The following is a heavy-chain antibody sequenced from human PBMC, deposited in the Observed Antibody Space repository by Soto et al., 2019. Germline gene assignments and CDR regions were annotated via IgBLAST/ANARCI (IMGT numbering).Heavy chain of an antibody. CDR1: GGSISSYY. CDR2: IYYSGST. V-gene: IGHV4-59*08. CDR3: ARLYYYYYMDV. J-gene: IGHJ6*03. Sequence: SETLSLTCTVSGGSISSYYWSWIRQPPGKGLGWIGYIYYSGSTNYNPSLKSRVTISVDTSKNQFSLKLSSVTAADTAVYYCARLYYYYYMDVWGKGTTVTVSS.